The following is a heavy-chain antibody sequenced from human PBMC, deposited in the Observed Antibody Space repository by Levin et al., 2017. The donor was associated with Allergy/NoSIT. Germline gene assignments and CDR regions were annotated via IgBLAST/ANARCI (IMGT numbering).Heavy chain of an antibody. CDR1: GGSISKFY. V-gene: IGHV4-4*07. D-gene: IGHD5/OR15-5a*01. CDR3: AVSTRGYFDP. CDR2: IYGRGTT. Sequence: SETLSLTCTVSGGSISKFYCNWIRQPAGKGLEWIGRIYGRGTTNYSPSLKSRVTMSIATSRNEYSLKLTSVTAADSAIYYCAVSTRGYFDPWGQGMLVTVSS. J-gene: IGHJ5*02.